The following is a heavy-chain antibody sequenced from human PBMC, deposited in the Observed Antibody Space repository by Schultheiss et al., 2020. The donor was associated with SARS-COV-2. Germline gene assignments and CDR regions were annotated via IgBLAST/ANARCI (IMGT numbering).Heavy chain of an antibody. Sequence: GESLKISCKASGYTFTGYYMHWVRQAPGQGLEWMGWISAYNGNTNYAQKLQGRVTMTTDTSTSTAYMELRSLRSDDTAVYYCARDYDYGDYPIDYWGQGTLVTVSS. D-gene: IGHD4-17*01. V-gene: IGHV1-18*04. CDR1: GYTFTGYY. CDR2: ISAYNGNT. CDR3: ARDYDYGDYPIDY. J-gene: IGHJ4*02.